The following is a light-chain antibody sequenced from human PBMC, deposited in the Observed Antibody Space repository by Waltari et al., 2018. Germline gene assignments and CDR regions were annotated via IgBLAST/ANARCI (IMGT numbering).Light chain of an antibody. CDR1: RDISNF. J-gene: IGKJ3*01. Sequence: DIQMTQSPSSLSASVGDRVTLTCRASRDISNFLGWFQQKQGKAPKSLIYGASRLQSGVPSKFSGSGSGTDCTLTITSLQPEDFATYYCQQYHSYPPTFGPGTKVDVK. CDR2: GAS. CDR3: QQYHSYPPT. V-gene: IGKV1-16*02.